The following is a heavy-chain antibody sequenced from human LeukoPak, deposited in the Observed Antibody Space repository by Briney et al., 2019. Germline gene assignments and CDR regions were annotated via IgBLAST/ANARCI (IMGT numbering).Heavy chain of an antibody. D-gene: IGHD3-16*01. V-gene: IGHV3-7*01. Sequence: GGSLRLSCAASGFTFSSYWMSWVRQAPGKGLEWVANIKQDGSEKYYVDSVKGRFTISRDNAKNSLYLQMNSLRAEDTAVYYCVRMIHYYYYYMDVWGKWTTITVSS. CDR3: VRMIHYYYYYMDV. CDR1: GFTFSSYW. J-gene: IGHJ6*03. CDR2: IKQDGSEK.